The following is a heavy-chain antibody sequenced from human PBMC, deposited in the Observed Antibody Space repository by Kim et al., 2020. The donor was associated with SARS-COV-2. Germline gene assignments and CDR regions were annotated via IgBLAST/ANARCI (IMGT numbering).Heavy chain of an antibody. CDR1: GGSISSSSYY. CDR3: ARQDYGDYFGY. V-gene: IGHV4-39*01. J-gene: IGHJ4*02. CDR2: IYYSGST. Sequence: SETLSLTCTVSGGSISSSSYYWGWIRQPPGKGLEWIGSIYYSGSTYYNPSLKSRVTISVDTSKNQFSLKLSSVTAADTAVYYCARQDYGDYFGYWGQGTLVTVSS. D-gene: IGHD4-17*01.